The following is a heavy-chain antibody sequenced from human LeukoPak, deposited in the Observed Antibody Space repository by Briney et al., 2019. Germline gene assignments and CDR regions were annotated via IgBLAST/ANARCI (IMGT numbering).Heavy chain of an antibody. V-gene: IGHV4-31*03. CDR2: IYYSGST. Sequence: SETLSLTCTVSGGSISSGGYYWSWIRQHPGKGLEWIGYIYYSGSTYYNPSLKSRVTISVDTPKNQFSLKLSSVTAADTAVYYCARDTAMAPQAYYYYYGMDVWGQGTTVTVSS. CDR3: ARDTAMAPQAYYYYYGMDV. D-gene: IGHD5-18*01. J-gene: IGHJ6*02. CDR1: GGSISSGGYY.